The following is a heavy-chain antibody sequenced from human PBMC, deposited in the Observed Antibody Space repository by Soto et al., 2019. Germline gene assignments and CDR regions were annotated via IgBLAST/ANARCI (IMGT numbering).Heavy chain of an antibody. Sequence: GGSLRLSCAASGFTFSNAWMSWVRQAPGKGLEWVGRIKSKTDGGTTDYAAPVKGRFTISRDDSKNTLYLQMNSLKTEDTAVYYCTTDRIAVAGNDYWGQGTLVTVSS. V-gene: IGHV3-15*01. CDR2: IKSKTDGGTT. CDR3: TTDRIAVAGNDY. D-gene: IGHD6-19*01. CDR1: GFTFSNAW. J-gene: IGHJ4*02.